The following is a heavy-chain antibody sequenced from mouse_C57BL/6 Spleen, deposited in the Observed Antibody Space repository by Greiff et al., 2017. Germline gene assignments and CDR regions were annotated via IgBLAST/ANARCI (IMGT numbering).Heavy chain of an antibody. J-gene: IGHJ4*01. D-gene: IGHD1-1*01. CDR3: ARRTTVVGDYAMDY. CDR2: IYPRSGNT. CDR1: GYTFTSYG. Sequence: VKLQESGAELARPGASVKLSCKASGYTFTSYGISWVKQRTGQGLEWIGEIYPRSGNTYYNEKFKGKATLTADKSSSTAYMELRSLTSEDSAVYFCARRTTVVGDYAMDYWGQGTSVTVSS. V-gene: IGHV1-81*01.